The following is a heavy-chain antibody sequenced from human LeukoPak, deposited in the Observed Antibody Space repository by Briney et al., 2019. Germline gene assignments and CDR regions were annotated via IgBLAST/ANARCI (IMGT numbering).Heavy chain of an antibody. CDR1: GFTFSSYA. CDR3: AKAMTTVTRGDY. Sequence: GGSLRLSCAASGFTFSSYAMSWVRQAPGKGLEWVSAISGSGGSTYYADSVKGRFTISRDNSENTLYLQMNSLRADDTAVYYCAKAMTTVTRGDYWGQGTLVTVSS. D-gene: IGHD4-17*01. J-gene: IGHJ4*02. V-gene: IGHV3-23*01. CDR2: ISGSGGST.